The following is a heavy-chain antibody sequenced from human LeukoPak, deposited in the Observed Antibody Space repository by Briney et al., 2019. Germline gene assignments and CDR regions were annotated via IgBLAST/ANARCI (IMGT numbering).Heavy chain of an antibody. CDR2: IYYSGST. CDR1: GGAISSGGYY. Sequence: SQTLPLTCTVSGGAISSGGYYWSWIRQHPGKGLEWIGYIYYSGSTYYNPSLKSRVTISVDTSKNQFSLKLSSVTAADTAVYYCASSQLGPYYYYGMDVWGQGTTVTVSS. CDR3: ASSQLGPYYYYGMDV. D-gene: IGHD3-16*01. J-gene: IGHJ6*02. V-gene: IGHV4-31*03.